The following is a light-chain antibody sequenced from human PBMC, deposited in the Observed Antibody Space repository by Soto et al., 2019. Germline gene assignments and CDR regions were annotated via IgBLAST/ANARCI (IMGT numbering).Light chain of an antibody. V-gene: IGKV3-15*01. CDR3: QQYNNWPLT. Sequence: EIVMTQSPATLSVSPGERATLSCRASQSISNNLAWYQQKPGQAPRLLIYGASTRAAGIPARFSGGGSGTEFILTISSLQSEDSAVYYCQQYNNWPLTFGPGTKVDIK. CDR2: GAS. J-gene: IGKJ3*01. CDR1: QSISNN.